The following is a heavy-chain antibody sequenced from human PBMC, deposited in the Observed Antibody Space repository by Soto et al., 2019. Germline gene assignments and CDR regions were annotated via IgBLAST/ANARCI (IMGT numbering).Heavy chain of an antibody. CDR1: GGSFSGYY. D-gene: IGHD6-13*01. Sequence: SETLSLTCAVYGGSFSGYYWSWIRQPPGKGLEWIGEINHSGSTNYNPSLKSRVTISVDTSKNQFSLKLSSVTAADTAVYYCARGRNNWAAAGPFDYWGQGTLVTVSS. V-gene: IGHV4-34*01. J-gene: IGHJ4*02. CDR2: INHSGST. CDR3: ARGRNNWAAAGPFDY.